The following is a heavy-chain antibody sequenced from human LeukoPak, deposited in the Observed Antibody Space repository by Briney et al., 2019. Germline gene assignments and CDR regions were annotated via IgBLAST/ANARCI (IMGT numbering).Heavy chain of an antibody. CDR3: AREHYNSGNYYIDY. D-gene: IGHD3-10*01. CDR1: GFTVSNNY. V-gene: IGHV3-53*01. J-gene: IGHJ4*02. CDR2: IYSGDST. Sequence: GGSLRLSCAASGFTVSNNYITWVRQAPGKGLEWVSIIYSGDSTYYADSVKGRFTISRDNSKNTLYLQMNSLRAGDTAVYYCAREHYNSGNYYIDYWGQGTLVTVSS.